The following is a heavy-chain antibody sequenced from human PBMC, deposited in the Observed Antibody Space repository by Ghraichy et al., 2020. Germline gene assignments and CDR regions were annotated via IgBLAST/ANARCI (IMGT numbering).Heavy chain of an antibody. Sequence: SETLSLTCAVSGGSISSNWWSWVRQPPGKGLEWIGEIYHTGSSNDNSSLKSRVTISVDKSKNQLSLKLTSVTAADAAVYYCARHIAVAGTRGFDCWGQGTLVTVSS. CDR1: GGSISSNW. J-gene: IGHJ4*02. D-gene: IGHD6-19*01. V-gene: IGHV4-4*02. CDR3: ARHIAVAGTRGFDC. CDR2: IYHTGSS.